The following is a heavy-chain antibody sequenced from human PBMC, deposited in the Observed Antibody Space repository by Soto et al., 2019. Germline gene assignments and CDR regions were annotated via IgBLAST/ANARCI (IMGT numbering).Heavy chain of an antibody. Sequence: PGGSLRHSCAASGFTLSTYAMNLGRQAPGKGLEWVSGISGSGDSTYYADSVKGRFTISRDTSTNTLFLQMSSLRSDDTAVYYCARDPPPPDYWGQGTLVTVSS. CDR3: ARDPPPPDY. J-gene: IGHJ4*02. V-gene: IGHV3-23*01. CDR2: ISGSGDST. CDR1: GFTLSTYA.